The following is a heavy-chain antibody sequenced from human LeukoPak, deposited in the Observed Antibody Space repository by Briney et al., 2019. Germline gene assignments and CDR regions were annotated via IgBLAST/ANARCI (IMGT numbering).Heavy chain of an antibody. CDR1: GGTFISYA. J-gene: IGHJ4*02. Sequence: SVKVSCKASGGTFISYAISWVRQAPGQGLEWMGGIIPIFGTANYAQKFQGRVTITADESTSTAYMELSSLRSEDTAVYYCARSPPYYYDSSGYYHFDYWGQGTLVTVSS. CDR3: ARSPPYYYDSSGYYHFDY. V-gene: IGHV1-69*13. CDR2: IIPIFGTA. D-gene: IGHD3-22*01.